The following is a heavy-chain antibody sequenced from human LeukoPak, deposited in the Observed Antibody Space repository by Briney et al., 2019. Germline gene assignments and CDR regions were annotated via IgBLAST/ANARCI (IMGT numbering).Heavy chain of an antibody. D-gene: IGHD3-3*01. CDR2: IYYSGNT. V-gene: IGHV4-59*08. CDR3: ARLQLYYNLSEKSWYLDL. Sequence: SETLSLTCTVSGGSLTNFYWAWIRQAPGKGLEWIGYIYYSGNTRYHPSLQSRVAMSVDTSDNQFTLKLKSVTAAGTAVYYCARLQLYYNLSEKSWYLDLWGRGTLVTVSS. CDR1: GGSLTNFY. J-gene: IGHJ2*01.